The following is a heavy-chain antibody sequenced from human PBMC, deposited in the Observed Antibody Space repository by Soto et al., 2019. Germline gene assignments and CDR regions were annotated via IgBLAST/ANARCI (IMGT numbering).Heavy chain of an antibody. CDR1: GYTFTSYG. J-gene: IGHJ4*02. Sequence: ASVKVSCKASGYTFTSYGISWVRRAPGQRLEWMEWISAGNGNTAYSQNFQDRVTITRDTSTTTAYMEVGSLTSEDTAVYYCARGGGIVVVTAPYDHWGQGTLVTVSS. D-gene: IGHD2-21*02. CDR2: ISAGNGNT. CDR3: ARGGGIVVVTAPYDH. V-gene: IGHV1-18*01.